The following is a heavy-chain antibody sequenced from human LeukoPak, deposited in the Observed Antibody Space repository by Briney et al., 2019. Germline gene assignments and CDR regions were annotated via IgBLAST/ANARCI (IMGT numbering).Heavy chain of an antibody. CDR1: GFTFSSYA. V-gene: IGHV3-30-3*01. J-gene: IGHJ6*02. Sequence: GRSLRLSCAASGFTFSSYAMHWVRQAPGKGLEWVAVISYDGSNKYYADSVKGRFTISRENSKNTLYLQMNSLRAEDTAVYYCARAYCSSTSCYHPPYYYGMDVWGQGTTVTVSS. CDR2: ISYDGSNK. D-gene: IGHD2-2*01. CDR3: ARAYCSSTSCYHPPYYYGMDV.